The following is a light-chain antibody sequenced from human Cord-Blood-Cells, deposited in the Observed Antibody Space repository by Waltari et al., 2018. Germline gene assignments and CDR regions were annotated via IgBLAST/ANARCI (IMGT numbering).Light chain of an antibody. CDR1: QSVSSSY. CDR3: QQYGSSPQT. V-gene: IGKV3-20*01. J-gene: IGKJ4*01. Sequence: EIVLTQSPGHLSLSPGERATPPCRASQSVSSSYLAWYQQKPGQAPRLLIYGASSRATGIPDRFSGSGSGTDFTLTISRLEPEDFAVYYCQQYGSSPQTFGGGTKVEIK. CDR2: GAS.